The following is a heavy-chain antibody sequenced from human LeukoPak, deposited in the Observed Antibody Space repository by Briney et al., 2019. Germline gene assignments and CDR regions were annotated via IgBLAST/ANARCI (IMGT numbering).Heavy chain of an antibody. CDR3: AGTPSIAAAGIFDY. Sequence: SETLSLTCTVSGGSMRSYYWSWIRRPPGKELQYIGNIFYSGSTNYNPSLESRVTISIDTSKNRFSLRLTSVTAADTAVYYCAGTPSIAAAGIFDYWGQGILVTVSS. CDR2: IFYSGST. D-gene: IGHD6-13*01. V-gene: IGHV4-59*01. J-gene: IGHJ4*02. CDR1: GGSMRSYY.